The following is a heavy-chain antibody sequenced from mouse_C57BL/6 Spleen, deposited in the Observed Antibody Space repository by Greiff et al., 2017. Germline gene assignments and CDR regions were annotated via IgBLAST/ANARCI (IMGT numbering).Heavy chain of an antibody. CDR1: GYSITSCYY. Sequence: DVQLQESGPGLVKPSQSLSLTCSVTGYSITSCYYWNWIRQFPGNKLEWMGYISYDGSNNYNPSLKNRISITRDTSKNQFFLKLNSVTTEDTATYYCARGLLRDTFAYWGQGTLVTVSA. CDR2: ISYDGSN. D-gene: IGHD1-1*01. CDR3: ARGLLRDTFAY. J-gene: IGHJ3*01. V-gene: IGHV3-6*01.